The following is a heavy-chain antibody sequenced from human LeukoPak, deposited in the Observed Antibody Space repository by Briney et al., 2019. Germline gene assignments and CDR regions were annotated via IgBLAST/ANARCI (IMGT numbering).Heavy chain of an antibody. V-gene: IGHV3-30*18. CDR3: AKDRGIAV. D-gene: IGHD6-19*01. Sequence: GGSLRLSCAASGFTFSSYGMHWVRQAPGKGLEWVAVISYDGSNKYYADSVKGRFTIPRDNSKNTLYLQMNSLRAEDTAVYYCAKDRGIAVWGQGTLVTVSS. CDR1: GFTFSSYG. CDR2: ISYDGSNK. J-gene: IGHJ4*02.